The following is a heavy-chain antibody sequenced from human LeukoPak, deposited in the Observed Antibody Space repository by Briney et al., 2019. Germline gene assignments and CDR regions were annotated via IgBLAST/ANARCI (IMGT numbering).Heavy chain of an antibody. CDR3: ARDPPYIGFLEWLFLDY. V-gene: IGHV1-18*01. Sequence: ASVKVSCKASGYTFTSYGISWVRQAPGQGLEWMRWISAYNGNTNYAQKLQGRATMTTDTSTSTAYMELRSLRSDDTAVYYCARDPPYIGFLEWLFLDYWGQGTLVTVSS. CDR2: ISAYNGNT. J-gene: IGHJ4*02. CDR1: GYTFTSYG. D-gene: IGHD3-3*01.